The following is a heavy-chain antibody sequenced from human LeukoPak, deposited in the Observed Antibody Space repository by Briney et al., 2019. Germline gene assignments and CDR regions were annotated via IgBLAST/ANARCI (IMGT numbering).Heavy chain of an antibody. CDR2: ITSGGNT. V-gene: IGHV3-53*01. Sequence: PGGSLRLSCAASGFTVSSNYMSWVRQAPGKGLEWVPVITSGGNTYYADSVKGRFTISRDSSKNTLYLQMNSLRAEDTAVYYCARGGDIVGATRSAFDIWSQGTMVTVSS. CDR1: GFTVSSNY. CDR3: ARGGDIVGATRSAFDI. D-gene: IGHD1-26*01. J-gene: IGHJ3*02.